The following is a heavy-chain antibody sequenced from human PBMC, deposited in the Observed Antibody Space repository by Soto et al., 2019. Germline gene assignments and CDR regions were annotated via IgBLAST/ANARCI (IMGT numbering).Heavy chain of an antibody. CDR3: ATRITVFGLRIPPSDP. J-gene: IGHJ5*02. V-gene: IGHV4-34*01. Sequence: SETLPLPCAVYGGPVNGYYCNWMRQPPGTGLASIGELNHPRGTDYTPSLKSRVTMSVDTSKNQFSLRLSSVTAADTAIYYCATRITVFGLRIPPSDPPGKEPQVIFSS. CDR2: LNHPRGT. CDR1: GGPVNGYY. D-gene: IGHD3-3*01.